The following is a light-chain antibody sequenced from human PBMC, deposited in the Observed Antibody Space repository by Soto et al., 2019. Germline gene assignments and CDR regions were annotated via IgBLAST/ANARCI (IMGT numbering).Light chain of an antibody. CDR1: QSVSGN. V-gene: IGKV3D-15*01. J-gene: IGKJ1*01. Sequence: EIVMTQSPATLSASPGERATLSCRASQSVSGNLAWYQQKPGQAPRLLIYGASTRATGIPARFSGSGSGTEFTLTISSLQSEEFAVYYCQQYNNWPPTFGQGTKVEIK. CDR3: QQYNNWPPT. CDR2: GAS.